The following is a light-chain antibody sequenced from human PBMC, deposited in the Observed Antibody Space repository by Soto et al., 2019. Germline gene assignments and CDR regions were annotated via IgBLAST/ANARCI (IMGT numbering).Light chain of an antibody. CDR2: DAS. J-gene: IGKJ4*01. Sequence: EIVLTQSPATLSLSPGERATLSCGASQSLSSSYLAWYQQKPGLAPRLLIYDASSRATGIPDRFSGSGSGTDFTLTISRLEPEDFAVYYCQHYVNWPLTFGGGTKVESK. V-gene: IGKV3D-20*01. CDR3: QHYVNWPLT. CDR1: QSLSSSY.